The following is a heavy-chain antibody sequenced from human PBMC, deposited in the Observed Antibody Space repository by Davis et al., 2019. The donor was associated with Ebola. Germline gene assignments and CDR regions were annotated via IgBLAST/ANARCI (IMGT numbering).Heavy chain of an antibody. CDR1: GFTFDEYA. Sequence: SLKISCAASGFTFDEYAMHWVRQAPGKGLEWVSGITWNSGTMAYADSVKGRFTISRDNAKNAVYLQMNSLRAEDTAVYYCVRDPALVVTGGGWFFGLWGRGTLVTVSS. D-gene: IGHD2-21*02. J-gene: IGHJ2*01. CDR3: VRDPALVVTGGGWFFGL. CDR2: ITWNSGTM. V-gene: IGHV3-9*01.